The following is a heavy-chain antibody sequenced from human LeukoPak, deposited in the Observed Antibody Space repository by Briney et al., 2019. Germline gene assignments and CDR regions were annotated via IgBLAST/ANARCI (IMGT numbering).Heavy chain of an antibody. J-gene: IGHJ4*02. Sequence: GESLKISCKGSGYRFTSYWIGWVRQMPGKGLEWMGIIYPGDSDTRYSPSFQGQVTISADKSISTAYLQWSSLKASDTAMYYCASGFGYSGSYHYFDYWGQGTLVTVSS. D-gene: IGHD1-26*01. CDR3: ASGFGYSGSYHYFDY. V-gene: IGHV5-51*01. CDR2: IYPGDSDT. CDR1: GYRFTSYW.